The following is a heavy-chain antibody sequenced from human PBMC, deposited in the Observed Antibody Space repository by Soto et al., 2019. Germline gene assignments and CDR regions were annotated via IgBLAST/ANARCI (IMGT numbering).Heavy chain of an antibody. V-gene: IGHV2-5*02. CDR3: ALKRELFFDY. CDR1: GFSLSTSVG. CDR2: IYGDDDK. D-gene: IGHD1-7*01. J-gene: IGHJ4*02. Sequence: SGPTLVNPTQTLTLTCTFSGFSLSTSVGVGWIRQAPGKALECLALIYGDDDKRYSPSLKSRLTITKDTSKKQVVLTMTNMDPVDTATYFCALKRELFFDYWGQGTLVTVSS.